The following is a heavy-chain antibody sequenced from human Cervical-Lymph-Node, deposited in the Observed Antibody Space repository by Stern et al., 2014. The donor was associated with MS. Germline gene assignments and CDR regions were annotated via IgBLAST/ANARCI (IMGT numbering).Heavy chain of an antibody. D-gene: IGHD1-1*01. J-gene: IGHJ6*02. CDR2: IYYSGTT. CDR1: GGSINNGDYY. CDR3: ARELSGMYGMDV. Sequence: VQLVESGPGLVKPSQTLSLTCTVSGGSINNGDYYWSWVRQHPGQGLEWLGYIYYSGTTYYNPSLKGRLTISVDTSKSHFSLKLTSVTAADTAVYYCARELSGMYGMDVWGQGTTVTVSS. V-gene: IGHV4-31*03.